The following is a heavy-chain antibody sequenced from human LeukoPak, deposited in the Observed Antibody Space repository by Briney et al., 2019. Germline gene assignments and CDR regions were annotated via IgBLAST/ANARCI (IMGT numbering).Heavy chain of an antibody. Sequence: GASVKASCKASGYTFNTYGITWVRQAPGQGLEWMGWINPNSGGTNYAQKFQARVTMTRDTSISTAYMYLSRLRSDDTAVYYCASARTRDAFDIWGQVTMVTVSS. CDR3: ASARTRDAFDI. J-gene: IGHJ3*02. D-gene: IGHD1-14*01. V-gene: IGHV1-2*02. CDR2: INPNSGGT. CDR1: GYTFNTYG.